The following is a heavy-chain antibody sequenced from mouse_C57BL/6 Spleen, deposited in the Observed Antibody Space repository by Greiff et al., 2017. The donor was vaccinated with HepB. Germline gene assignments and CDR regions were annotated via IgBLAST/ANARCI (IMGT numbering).Heavy chain of an antibody. D-gene: IGHD2-1*01. CDR3: ARLWYPYYFDY. V-gene: IGHV1-26*01. CDR1: GYTFTDYY. J-gene: IGHJ2*01. CDR2: INPNNGGT. Sequence: VQLQQSGPELVKPGASVKISCKASGYTFTDYYMNWVKQSHGKSLEWIGDINPNNGGTSYNQKFKGKATLTVDKSSSTAYMELRSLTSEDSAVYYCARLWYPYYFDYWGQGTTLTVSS.